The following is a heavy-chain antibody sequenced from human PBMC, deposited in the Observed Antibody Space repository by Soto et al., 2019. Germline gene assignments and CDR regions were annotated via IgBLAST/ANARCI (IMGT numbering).Heavy chain of an antibody. Sequence: LRLSCSVSGFTFSAYWMHWVRQVPGKGLTWVSRISDDGSTATYADSVKGRFVISRDNAKNSLYLEMNTLRADDSGLYYCARGPRVSSTGTGAPWGRGTLVTVSS. D-gene: IGHD1-1*01. CDR2: ISDDGSTA. V-gene: IGHV3-74*01. CDR3: ARGPRVSSTGTGAP. CDR1: GFTFSAYW. J-gene: IGHJ5*02.